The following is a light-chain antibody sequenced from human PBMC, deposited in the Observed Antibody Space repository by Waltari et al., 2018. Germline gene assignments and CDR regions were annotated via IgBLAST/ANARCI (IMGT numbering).Light chain of an antibody. Sequence: QSVLTQPPSASGTPGQRVTISCSGSSSNIGSNYVYWYQQLPGTAPKLLIYRNNRRPAGVPDRFSGSKSGTSASLAISGLRSEDEADYYCAAWDDSLSAVVFGGGTKLTVL. V-gene: IGLV1-47*01. CDR3: AAWDDSLSAVV. CDR2: RNN. CDR1: SSNIGSNY. J-gene: IGLJ2*01.